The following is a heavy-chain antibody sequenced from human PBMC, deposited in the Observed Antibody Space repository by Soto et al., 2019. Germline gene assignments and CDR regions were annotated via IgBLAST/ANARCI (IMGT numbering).Heavy chain of an antibody. Sequence: QVQLVQSGAEVKKPGASVKVSCKASGYTFTSYGITWVRQAPGQGLEWMGWISAYNGNTNYAQKLQGRVTMTTDTSTTTAYRELRSLSSDATAAYSSTRDPGSGSDYWGQGTLVTVSS. D-gene: IGHD3-10*01. CDR3: TRDPGSGSDY. CDR1: GYTFTSYG. V-gene: IGHV1-18*01. CDR2: ISAYNGNT. J-gene: IGHJ4*02.